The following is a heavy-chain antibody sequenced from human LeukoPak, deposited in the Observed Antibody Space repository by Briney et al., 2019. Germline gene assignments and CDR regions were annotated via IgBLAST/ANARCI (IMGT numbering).Heavy chain of an antibody. CDR2: ISWNSGSI. Sequence: GGSLRLSCAASGFTFDDYAMHWVRQAPGKGLEWVSGISWNSGSIGYADSVKGRFTISRDNAENSLYLQMNGLRAEDTAVYYCARAAIAAARIYYYMDVWGKGTTVTVSS. V-gene: IGHV3-9*01. CDR3: ARAAIAAARIYYYMDV. CDR1: GFTFDDYA. D-gene: IGHD6-13*01. J-gene: IGHJ6*03.